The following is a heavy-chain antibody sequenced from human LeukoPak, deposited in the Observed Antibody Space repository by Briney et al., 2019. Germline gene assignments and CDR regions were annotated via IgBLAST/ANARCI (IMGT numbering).Heavy chain of an antibody. CDR3: ARDTTADYDFWNGYYFDY. V-gene: IGHV3-64*01. J-gene: IGHJ4*02. CDR2: ISSTGGST. D-gene: IGHD3-3*01. Sequence: PGGSLRLSCAASGFSFRTYAMHWVRQAPGKGLEYVSAISSTGGSTYYAKSVKGRFIISRDNSKNTLYLQMGSLRAEDMAVYYCARDTTADYDFWNGYYFDYWGQGTLVTVSS. CDR1: GFSFRTYA.